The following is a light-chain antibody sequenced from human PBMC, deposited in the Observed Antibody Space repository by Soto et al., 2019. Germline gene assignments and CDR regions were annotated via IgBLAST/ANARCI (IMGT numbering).Light chain of an antibody. J-gene: IGKJ1*01. CDR3: QQCGSPPWT. CDR1: QSVTSNY. V-gene: IGKV3-20*01. CDR2: GAS. Sequence: EIVVTQSPGTLSLSPGERATLSCRASQSVTSNYLAWYQQKPGQAPRLLIHGASNRATGIPDRFSGSGSGTDCTLTINRLEPEDSAVYYCQQCGSPPWTFGQGTKVEI.